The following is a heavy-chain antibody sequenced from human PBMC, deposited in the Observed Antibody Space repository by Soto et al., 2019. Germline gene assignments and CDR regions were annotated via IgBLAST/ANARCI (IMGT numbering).Heavy chain of an antibody. CDR1: GYTFTGYD. CDR3: AGEKVGTTGIDF. Sequence: QAQLVQSGAEVKKPGASVKVSCKASGYTFTGYDINWVRQATGQGLQWMGWMNPNSGNTGYAQNFQGRVTMTRDKSITTAYMELTSLRDDDSAVYYCAGEKVGTTGIDFWGQGNRVTVSS. V-gene: IGHV1-8*01. CDR2: MNPNSGNT. D-gene: IGHD1-26*01. J-gene: IGHJ4*02.